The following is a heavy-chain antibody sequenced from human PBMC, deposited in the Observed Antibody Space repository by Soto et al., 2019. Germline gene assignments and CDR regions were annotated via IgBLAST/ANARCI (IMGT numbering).Heavy chain of an antibody. CDR2: ISSNGGST. Sequence: EVQLVESGGGLVQPGGSLRLSCAASGFTFSSYAMHWVRQAPGKGLEYVSAISSNGGSTYYANSVKGRFTISRDNSKNTLYLQMGSLRVEDMAVYYCARDGLRQYAFDIWGQGTMVTVSS. J-gene: IGHJ3*02. D-gene: IGHD4-17*01. CDR3: ARDGLRQYAFDI. V-gene: IGHV3-64*01. CDR1: GFTFSSYA.